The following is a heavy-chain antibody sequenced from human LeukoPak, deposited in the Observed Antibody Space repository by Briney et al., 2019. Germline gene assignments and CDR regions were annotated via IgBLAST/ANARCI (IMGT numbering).Heavy chain of an antibody. D-gene: IGHD3-22*01. CDR1: GYTFTSCY. V-gene: IGHV1-2*02. CDR2: INPNSGGT. J-gene: IGHJ4*02. Sequence: ASVKVSCKASGYTFTSCYMHWVRQAPGQGLEWMGWINPNSGGTNYAQKFQGRVTMTRDTSISTAYMELSRLRSDDTAVYYCATVTDMIVVVTPFDYWGQGTLVTVSS. CDR3: ATVTDMIVVVTPFDY.